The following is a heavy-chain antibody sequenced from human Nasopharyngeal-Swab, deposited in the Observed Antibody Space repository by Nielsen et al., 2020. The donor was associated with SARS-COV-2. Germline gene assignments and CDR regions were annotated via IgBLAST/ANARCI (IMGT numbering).Heavy chain of an antibody. D-gene: IGHD5-18*01. CDR3: ARRDTGGMDV. J-gene: IGHJ6*02. Sequence: GAYLKISCAASGFTFSSYSMNWVRQAPGKGLEWVSYISSSSSTIYYADSVKGRFTISRDKAKNSLSLHMNSLRDEDTDVSYSARRDTGGMDVWGQGTTVTVSS. CDR1: GFTFSSYS. V-gene: IGHV3-48*02. CDR2: ISSSSSTI.